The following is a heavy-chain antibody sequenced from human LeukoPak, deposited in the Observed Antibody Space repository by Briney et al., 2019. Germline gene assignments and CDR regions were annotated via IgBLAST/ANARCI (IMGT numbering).Heavy chain of an antibody. CDR2: INQDGSAK. J-gene: IGHJ4*02. CDR3: ASGWYESYFDY. D-gene: IGHD6-19*01. V-gene: IGHV3-7*01. Sequence: GGSLRLSCAPSGITFTIYWMTCLRHPLEEGLEWVPNINQDGSAKYYLDSVKGRFTISRDSVKNSLFLQMSSLRAEDTGVYFCASGWYESYFDYWGQGTLVTVSS. CDR1: GITFTIYW.